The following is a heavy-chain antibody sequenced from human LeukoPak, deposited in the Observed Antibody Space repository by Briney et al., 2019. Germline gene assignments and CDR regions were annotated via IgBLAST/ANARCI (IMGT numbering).Heavy chain of an antibody. CDR1: GGSISSSSYY. J-gene: IGHJ4*02. CDR3: ARRRFVRGPDVVNPFDY. Sequence: SETLSLTCTVSGGSISSSSYYWGWIRQPPGKGLEWIGSIYYSGNTYYKPSLKSRVTISVDMSKNQFSLKLSSVTAADTAVYYCARRRFVRGPDVVNPFDYWGQGTLVTVSS. V-gene: IGHV4-39*01. CDR2: IYYSGNT. D-gene: IGHD2-8*01.